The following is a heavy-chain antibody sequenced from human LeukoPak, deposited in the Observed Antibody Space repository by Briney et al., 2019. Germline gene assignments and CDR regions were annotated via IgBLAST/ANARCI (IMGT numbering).Heavy chain of an antibody. CDR1: GGSISSGDYY. V-gene: IGHV4-30-4*01. D-gene: IGHD3-9*01. CDR3: ARGLTYYDILTGYYMYYFDY. Sequence: SQTLSLTCTVSGGSISSGDYYWSWIRQPPGKGLEWIGYIYYSGSTYYNPSLKSRVTISLDTSKNQFSLKLSSVTAADTAVYYCARGLTYYDILTGYYMYYFDYWGQGTLVTVSS. J-gene: IGHJ4*02. CDR2: IYYSGST.